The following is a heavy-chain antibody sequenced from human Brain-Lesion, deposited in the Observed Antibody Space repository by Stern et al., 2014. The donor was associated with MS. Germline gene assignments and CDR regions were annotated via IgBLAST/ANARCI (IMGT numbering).Heavy chain of an antibody. J-gene: IGHJ5*01. D-gene: IGHD3-10*01. Sequence: VQRVDSGGCFVQPGGSLGLSCAASGFPFSNYWMHWVRQAPGKGLVWVSSVKKDGRRTSYADSVKGRFTMSRDNAKNTLYLQMNSLRVEDTAIYYCARGERWFDSWGQGTLVTVSS. CDR2: VKKDGRRT. CDR1: GFPFSNYW. V-gene: IGHV3-74*02. CDR3: ARGERWFDS.